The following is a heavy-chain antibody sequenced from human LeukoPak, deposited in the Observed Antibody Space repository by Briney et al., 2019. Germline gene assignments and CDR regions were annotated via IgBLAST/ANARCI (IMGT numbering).Heavy chain of an antibody. CDR1: GGSLATGGYS. Sequence: PSETLSLTCAVSGGSLATGGYSWSWIRQPPGKGLEWIGYIYHSGSTHYSPSIMSRVTISLDRSKNQFSLTVNSVTAADTAIYYCARGPMVRGVITPFDYWGQGTLVTVSS. J-gene: IGHJ4*02. CDR3: ARGPMVRGVITPFDY. V-gene: IGHV4-30-2*01. CDR2: IYHSGST. D-gene: IGHD3-10*01.